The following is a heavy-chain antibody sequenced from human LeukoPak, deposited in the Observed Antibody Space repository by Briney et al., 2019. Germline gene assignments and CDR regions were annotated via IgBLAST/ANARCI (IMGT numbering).Heavy chain of an antibody. CDR2: IIPIFGTA. J-gene: IGHJ4*02. Sequence: SVKVSCKASGGTFGSYAISWVRQAPGQGLEWMGGIIPIFGTANYAQIFQGRVTITTDESTRTAYMELSSLRSEDTAVYYCARVADDSSGYYYFDYWGQGTLVTVSS. D-gene: IGHD3-22*01. CDR1: GGTFGSYA. CDR3: ARVADDSSGYYYFDY. V-gene: IGHV1-69*05.